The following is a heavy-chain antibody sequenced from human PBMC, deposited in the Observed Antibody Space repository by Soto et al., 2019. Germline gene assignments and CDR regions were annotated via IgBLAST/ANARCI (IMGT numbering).Heavy chain of an antibody. J-gene: IGHJ6*02. CDR1: GYTFTGYY. CDR3: ARDQDIAAAGGYYYYDMDV. V-gene: IGHV1-2*02. D-gene: IGHD6-13*01. CDR2: INPNSGGT. Sequence: QVQLVQSGAEVKKPGASVKVSCKASGYTFTGYYMHWVRQAPGQGLEWMGWINPNSGGTNYAQKFQGRVTMTRDTSISTAYMELSRLRSDDTAVYYCARDQDIAAAGGYYYYDMDVWGQGTTVTVSS.